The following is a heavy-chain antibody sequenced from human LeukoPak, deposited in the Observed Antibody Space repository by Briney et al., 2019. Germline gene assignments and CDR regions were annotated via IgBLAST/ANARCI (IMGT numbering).Heavy chain of an antibody. CDR1: AYTFISYG. Sequence: VASVKVSCKASAYTFISYGITWVRQAPGQGLEWMGWISAYNGNTNYARKLQGRVTMTTDTSTSTAYMELRSLRSDDTAVYYCARHNSSGFDYWGQGTLVTVSS. CDR3: ARHNSSGFDY. V-gene: IGHV1-18*01. CDR2: ISAYNGNT. J-gene: IGHJ4*02. D-gene: IGHD3-22*01.